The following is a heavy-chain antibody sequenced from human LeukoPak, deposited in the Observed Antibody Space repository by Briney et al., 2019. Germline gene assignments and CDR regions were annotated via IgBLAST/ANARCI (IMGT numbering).Heavy chain of an antibody. CDR2: ISGSGGST. Sequence: GGSLRLSCAASGFTFSSYATSWVRQAPGKGLEWVSAISGSGGSTYYADSVKGRFTISRDNSKNTLYLQMNSLRAEDTAVYYCAKVYCSSTSCYGVRGGYYFDYWGQGTLVTVSS. CDR1: GFTFSSYA. CDR3: AKVYCSSTSCYGVRGGYYFDY. V-gene: IGHV3-23*01. J-gene: IGHJ4*02. D-gene: IGHD2-2*01.